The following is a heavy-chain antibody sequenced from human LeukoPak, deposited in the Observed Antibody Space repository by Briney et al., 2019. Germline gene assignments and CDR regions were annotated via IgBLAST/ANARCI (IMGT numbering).Heavy chain of an antibody. CDR3: ASYSSGWTVHY. Sequence: SETLSLTCAVYGGSFSGYYWSWIRQPPGKGLEWIGEINHGGSTNYNPSLKSRVTISVDTSKNQFSLKLSSVTAADTAVYYCASYSSGWTVHYWGQGTLVTVSS. J-gene: IGHJ4*02. D-gene: IGHD6-19*01. V-gene: IGHV4-34*01. CDR2: INHGGST. CDR1: GGSFSGYY.